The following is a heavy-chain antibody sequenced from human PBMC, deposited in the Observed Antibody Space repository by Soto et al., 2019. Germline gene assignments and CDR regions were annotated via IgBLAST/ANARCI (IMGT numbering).Heavy chain of an antibody. CDR1: GGSFSGYY. D-gene: IGHD6-19*01. Sequence: QVQLQQWGAGLLKPSETLSLTCAVYGGSFSGYYWSWIRQPPGKGLEWIGEINHSGSTNYNPSLKSRVTISVDTSKNQFSLKLSSVTAADTAVYYCARGRLWLVREPSTFDYWGQGTLVTVCS. V-gene: IGHV4-34*01. CDR2: INHSGST. CDR3: ARGRLWLVREPSTFDY. J-gene: IGHJ4*02.